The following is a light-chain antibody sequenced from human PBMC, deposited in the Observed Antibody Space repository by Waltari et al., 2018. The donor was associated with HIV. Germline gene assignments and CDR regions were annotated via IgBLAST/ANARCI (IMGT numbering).Light chain of an antibody. V-gene: IGKV3D-20*01. J-gene: IGKJ2*01. CDR3: HQFGSSTSYT. Sequence: EIVLPQSPATLSLSPGERATLSFGASQTVSNNYLAWYQQKPGLAPRLLIYDASSRAAGVPDRFSGSGSGTNFTLTISRLEPEDFAVYYCHQFGSSTSYTFGQGTKVEIK. CDR1: QTVSNNY. CDR2: DAS.